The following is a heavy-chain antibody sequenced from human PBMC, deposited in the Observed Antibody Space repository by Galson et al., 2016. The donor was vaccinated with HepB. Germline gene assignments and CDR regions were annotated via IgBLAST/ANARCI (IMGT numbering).Heavy chain of an antibody. D-gene: IGHD1-14*01. J-gene: IGHJ4*02. CDR3: ARAPPLPTTVGGYDS. CDR2: ISTDGSST. V-gene: IGHV3-74*01. CDR1: GFTLSSYW. Sequence: SLRLSCAASGFTLSSYWMHWVRQDPGKGLVWVSRISTDGSSTSYADSVKGRFTISRDNAKNTLYLQMNSLRAGDTAVYYCARAPPLPTTVGGYDSWGQGTVVTVSS.